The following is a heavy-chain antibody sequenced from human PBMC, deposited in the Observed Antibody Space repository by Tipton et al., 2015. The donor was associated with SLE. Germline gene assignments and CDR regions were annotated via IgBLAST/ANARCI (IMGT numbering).Heavy chain of an antibody. D-gene: IGHD2-15*01. CDR2: IYPGDSDT. V-gene: IGHV5-51*01. Sequence: VQLVQSGAEVKKPGESLKISCKGSGYSFYGYWIGWVRQMPGKGLEWMGIIYPGDSDTRYNPSVQGQVTISTDRSINTAYLQWSSLKASDTATYYCARQFCSGNDCHEHFDHWGQGTLVTVSS. CDR3: ARQFCSGNDCHEHFDH. J-gene: IGHJ1*01. CDR1: GYSFYGYW.